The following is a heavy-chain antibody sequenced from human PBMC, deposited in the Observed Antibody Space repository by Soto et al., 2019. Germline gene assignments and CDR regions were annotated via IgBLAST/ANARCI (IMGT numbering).Heavy chain of an antibody. CDR2: IKSKTDGGAT. D-gene: IGHD3-22*01. V-gene: IGHV3-15*07. CDR3: ASPTHYYDSSGYYNDY. J-gene: IGHJ4*02. Sequence: GGSLRLSCAASGFTFSNAWMNWVRQAPGKGLEWVGRIKSKTDGGATDYAAPVKGRFTISRDDSKNTQYLQMNSLKTEDTDVYYCASPTHYYDSSGYYNDYWGQGTLVNVSS. CDR1: GFTFSNAW.